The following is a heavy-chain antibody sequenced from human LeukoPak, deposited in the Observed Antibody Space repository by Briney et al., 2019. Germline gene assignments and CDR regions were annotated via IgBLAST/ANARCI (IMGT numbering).Heavy chain of an antibody. CDR2: INSDGSST. Sequence: PGGSLTLSCAASGFTFSSYWMHWVRQVTGKGLLWVCRINSDGSSTSYAASVKGCFTISRDNAKNTLYVQMTTLSAEDTAVYYCSIGSGHAFDIWGRGTMVTVSS. D-gene: IGHD3-10*01. V-gene: IGHV3-74*01. CDR3: SIGSGHAFDI. J-gene: IGHJ3*02. CDR1: GFTFSSYW.